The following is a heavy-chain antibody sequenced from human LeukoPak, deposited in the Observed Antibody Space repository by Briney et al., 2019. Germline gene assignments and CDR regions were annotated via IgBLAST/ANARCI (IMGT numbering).Heavy chain of an antibody. CDR1: GGSISSYY. V-gene: IGHV4-59*01. D-gene: IGHD3-22*01. CDR2: IYYSGST. Sequence: PSETLSLTCTVSGGSISSYYWSWIRQPPGKGLEWIGYIYYSGSTNYNPSLKSRVTISVDTSKNQFSLKLSSVTAADTAVYYCARDTGSGYYPYWYFDLWGRGTLDTVSS. J-gene: IGHJ2*01. CDR3: ARDTGSGYYPYWYFDL.